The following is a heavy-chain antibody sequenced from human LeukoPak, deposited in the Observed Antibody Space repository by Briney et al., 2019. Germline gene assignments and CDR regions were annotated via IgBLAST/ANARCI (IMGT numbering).Heavy chain of an antibody. CDR2: ISGSGGST. D-gene: IGHD3-9*01. CDR3: AKVRNYDVLNPCDY. Sequence: RGPLRLSCAASGFTFSSYAMSWVRPAPGKGLGWVSPISGSGGSTTYADSVKGRFTISRDNSNNTMSLQMNSLRAEDTAVCYCAKVRNYDVLNPCDYWGQGTLVTVSS. CDR1: GFTFSSYA. J-gene: IGHJ4*02. V-gene: IGHV3-23*01.